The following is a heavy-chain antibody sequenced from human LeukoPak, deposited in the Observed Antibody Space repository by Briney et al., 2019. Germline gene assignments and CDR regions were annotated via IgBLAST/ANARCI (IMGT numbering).Heavy chain of an antibody. CDR3: ARGLSGWYESFDY. V-gene: IGHV4-38-2*01. Sequence: SETLSLTCAVSGYSISSGYYWGWIRQPPGKGLEWIGSIYHSGSTYYNPSLKSRVTISVDTSKNQFSLKLSSVTAADTAVYYCARGLSGWYESFDYWGQGTLVTVSS. D-gene: IGHD6-19*01. CDR1: GYSISSGYY. CDR2: IYHSGST. J-gene: IGHJ4*02.